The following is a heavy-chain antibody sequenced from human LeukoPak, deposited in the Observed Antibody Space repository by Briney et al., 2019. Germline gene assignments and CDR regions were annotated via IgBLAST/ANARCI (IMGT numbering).Heavy chain of an antibody. Sequence: PGGSLRLSCAASGFTFSSYAMSWVRQAPGKGLEWVSAISGSGGSTYYADSVKGRFTISRDNSKNTLYLQMNSLRAEDTAVYYCAKDVLLASYYYYGMDVWGQGTTVTVSS. V-gene: IGHV3-23*01. J-gene: IGHJ6*02. D-gene: IGHD2-8*01. CDR3: AKDVLLASYYYYGMDV. CDR2: ISGSGGST. CDR1: GFTFSSYA.